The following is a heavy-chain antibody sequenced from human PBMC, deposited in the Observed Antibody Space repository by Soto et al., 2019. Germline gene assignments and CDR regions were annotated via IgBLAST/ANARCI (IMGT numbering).Heavy chain of an antibody. D-gene: IGHD6-19*01. CDR2: IIPIFGTA. J-gene: IGHJ3*02. Sequence: QVQLVQSGAEVKKPGSSVKVSCKASGGTFSSYAISWVRQAPGQGLEWMGGIIPIFGTANYAQKFQGRVTITADESTSTAYMELSSLRSEVTPVYYCARETGIAVAGNLDSFDIWGQGTMVTVSS. CDR3: ARETGIAVAGNLDSFDI. CDR1: GGTFSSYA. V-gene: IGHV1-69*01.